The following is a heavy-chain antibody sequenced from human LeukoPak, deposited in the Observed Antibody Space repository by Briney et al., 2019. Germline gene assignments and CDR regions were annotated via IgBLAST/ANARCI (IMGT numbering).Heavy chain of an antibody. CDR3: TTVGYSGYDFNY. CDR2: VKSKTHGRTT. V-gene: IGHV3-15*01. Sequence: PWGSLRLSCAASGFTFSNAWMTWVRQAPGKGLEWLGRVKSKTHGRTTDYAAPVKGRFTISRDDSKNTLYLQMNSLKTEDTAVYYCTTVGYSGYDFNYWGQGTLVTVSS. D-gene: IGHD5-12*01. J-gene: IGHJ4*02. CDR1: GFTFSNAW.